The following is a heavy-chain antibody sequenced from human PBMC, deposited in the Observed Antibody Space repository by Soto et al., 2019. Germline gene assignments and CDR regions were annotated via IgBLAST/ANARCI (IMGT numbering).Heavy chain of an antibody. Sequence: SETLSLTCTVSGGSISRNNYYWGWIRQPPGKGLEWIGSVYYSGSNYYNPSLRRRVTISVDTSKKQFSLRLSAVTAADTAVYYCARDFGSGSRYGIDVWGQGTMVT. CDR1: GGSISRNNYY. J-gene: IGHJ6*02. CDR3: ARDFGSGSRYGIDV. CDR2: VYYSGSN. V-gene: IGHV4-39*01. D-gene: IGHD3-10*01.